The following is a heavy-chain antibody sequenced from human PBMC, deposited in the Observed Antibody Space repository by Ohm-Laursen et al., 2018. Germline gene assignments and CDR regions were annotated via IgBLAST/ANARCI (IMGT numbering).Heavy chain of an antibody. D-gene: IGHD3-22*01. Sequence: SLRLSCAASGFTFSAYYMAWMRQAPGKGLEWLSHISQTGGITYYTDSVKGRFTVSRDNAQNSVYLEMHSLRAEDTAVYYCARGRDYYDSNGYPFDYWGQGTLVTVSS. J-gene: IGHJ4*02. CDR2: ISQTGGIT. CDR1: GFTFSAYY. V-gene: IGHV3-11*04. CDR3: ARGRDYYDSNGYPFDY.